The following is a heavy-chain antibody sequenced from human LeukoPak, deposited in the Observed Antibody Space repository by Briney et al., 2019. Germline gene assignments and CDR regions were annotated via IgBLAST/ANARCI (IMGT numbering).Heavy chain of an antibody. CDR1: GITFSSTW. V-gene: IGHV3-7*01. CDR3: ARDGCTSTSCYTRGDV. CDR2: IKPDGSEK. Sequence: GGSLRLSCAAAGITFSSTWMSWVRQAPGKGLEWVANIKPDGSEKYYVDSVKGRFTISRDNAKNSLYLQMNSLRADDSAVYYCARDGCTSTSCYTRGDVWGKGTMVTVSS. D-gene: IGHD2-2*02. J-gene: IGHJ6*03.